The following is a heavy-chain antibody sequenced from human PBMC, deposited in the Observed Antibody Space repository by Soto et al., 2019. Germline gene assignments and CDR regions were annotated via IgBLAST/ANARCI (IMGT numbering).Heavy chain of an antibody. CDR2: IIPIFGTA. V-gene: IGHV1-69*01. D-gene: IGHD5-12*01. CDR1: GGTFSSYA. J-gene: IGHJ6*02. Sequence: QVQLVQSGAEVKKPGSSVKVSCKASGGTFSSYAISWVRQAPGQGLEWMGGIIPIFGTANYSQKFQGRVTITADESTSTSYMALSSLRSEDTAVYYCAREERRATKPYYNYGMDVWGQGTTVTVSS. CDR3: AREERRATKPYYNYGMDV.